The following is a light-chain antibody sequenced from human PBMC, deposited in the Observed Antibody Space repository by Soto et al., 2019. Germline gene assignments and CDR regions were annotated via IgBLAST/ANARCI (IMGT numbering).Light chain of an antibody. J-gene: IGKJ5*01. CDR1: KSLAYSNGNTY. CDR3: MQNAHWPHT. Sequence: DVGITHSPLPRPFTLEQPPSIPCRSSKSLAYSNGNTYLNWFQQRPGQSPRRLIYKVSSRDSGVPDRFSGSGSGTDFTLKISRVEAEDVGVYYCMQNAHWPHTFGQGTRLEIK. CDR2: KVS. V-gene: IGKV2-30*01.